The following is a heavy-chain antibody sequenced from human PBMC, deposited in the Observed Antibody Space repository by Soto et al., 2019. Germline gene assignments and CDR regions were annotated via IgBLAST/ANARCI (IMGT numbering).Heavy chain of an antibody. D-gene: IGHD4-17*01. CDR2: TYYRSKWYN. CDR1: GDSVSSNGAA. J-gene: IGHJ5*02. CDR3: ARDKHDYFNRGIGFDT. Sequence: PSQTLSLTCAISGDSVSSNGAAWNWIGQSPSRGLEWLGRTYYRSKWYNDYAVSVKSRININPDTSKSQFSLQLKSVTPEDTAVYYCARDKHDYFNRGIGFDTWGQGILVTVSS. V-gene: IGHV6-1*01.